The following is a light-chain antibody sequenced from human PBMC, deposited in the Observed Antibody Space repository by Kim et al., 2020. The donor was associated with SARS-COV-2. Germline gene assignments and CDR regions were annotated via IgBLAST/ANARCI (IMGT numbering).Light chain of an antibody. CDR3: QAYSNWPMYT. V-gene: IGKV3-15*01. Sequence: EIVMTQSPGTLSVSPGESATLSCRASQSVSSRLAWYQQRPGQPPRLLIYGASVRATGIPGRFSGSGSGTEFTLTITSLQSEDFALYHCQAYSNWPMYTFGQGTKLEI. CDR2: GAS. J-gene: IGKJ2*01. CDR1: QSVSSR.